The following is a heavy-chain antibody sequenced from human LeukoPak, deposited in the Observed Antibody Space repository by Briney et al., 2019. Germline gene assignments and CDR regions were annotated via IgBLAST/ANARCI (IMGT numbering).Heavy chain of an antibody. V-gene: IGHV4-39*01. CDR1: GGSISSYY. CDR2: IYYSGST. D-gene: IGHD3-3*01. CDR3: ASLYDFWSGPVGWFDP. Sequence: SETLSLTCTVSGGSISSYYWGWIRQPPGKGLEWIGSIYYSGSTYYNPSLKSRVTISVDTSKNQFSLKLSSVTAADTAVYYCASLYDFWSGPVGWFDPWGQGTLVTVSS. J-gene: IGHJ5*02.